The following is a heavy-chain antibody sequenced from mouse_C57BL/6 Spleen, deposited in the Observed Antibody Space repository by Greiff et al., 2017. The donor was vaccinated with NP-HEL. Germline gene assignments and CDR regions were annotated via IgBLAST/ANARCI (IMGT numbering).Heavy chain of an antibody. V-gene: IGHV1-81*01. Sequence: VKLMESGAELARPGASVKLSCKASGYTFTSYGISWVKQRTGQGLEWIGEIYPRSGNTYYNEKFKGKATLTADKSSSTAYMELRSLTSEDSAVYFCARQDRAYWGQGTLVTVSA. J-gene: IGHJ3*01. CDR3: ARQDRAY. CDR1: GYTFTSYG. CDR2: IYPRSGNT.